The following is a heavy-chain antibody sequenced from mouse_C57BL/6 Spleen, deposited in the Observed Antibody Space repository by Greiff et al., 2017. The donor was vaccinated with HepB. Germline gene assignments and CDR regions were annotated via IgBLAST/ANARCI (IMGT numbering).Heavy chain of an antibody. CDR1: GYSFTSYY. Sequence: VHLVESGPELVKPGASVKISCKASGYSFTSYYIHWVKQRPGQGLEWIGWIYPGSGNTKYNEKFKGKATLTADTSSSTAYMQLSSLTSEDSAVYYCARGGAQATDYYAMDYWGQGTSVTVSS. V-gene: IGHV1-66*01. CDR3: ARGGAQATDYYAMDY. J-gene: IGHJ4*01. CDR2: IYPGSGNT. D-gene: IGHD3-2*02.